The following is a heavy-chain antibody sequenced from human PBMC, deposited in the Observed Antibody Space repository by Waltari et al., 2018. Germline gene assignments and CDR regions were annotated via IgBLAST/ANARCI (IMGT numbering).Heavy chain of an antibody. J-gene: IGHJ4*02. V-gene: IGHV3-73*01. CDR2: IRREPYNYAT. CDR1: GFIFSGST. CDR3: SGGEVTGTDF. Sequence: EVQVVESGGGLVQPGGSLKLSCATSGFIFSGSTIHWVRQTSGKGREWVGRIRREPYNYATAYSASVKGRFTSARDDSKNTAYLQMNSLMTEDTAVYYCSGGEVTGTDFWGQGTLVTVSS. D-gene: IGHD6-19*01.